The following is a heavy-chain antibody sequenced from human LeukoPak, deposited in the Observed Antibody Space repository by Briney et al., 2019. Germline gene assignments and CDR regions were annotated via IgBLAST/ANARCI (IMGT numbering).Heavy chain of an antibody. CDR2: ISGSGGST. J-gene: IGHJ4*02. CDR3: AKDHDYCSSTSCYPYYFDY. D-gene: IGHD2-2*01. CDR1: GFTVSSNY. V-gene: IGHV3-23*01. Sequence: GGSLRLSCAASGFTVSSNYMSWVRQAPGKGLEWVSAISGSGGSTYYADSVKGRFTISRDNSKNTLYLQMNSLRAEDTAVYYCAKDHDYCSSTSCYPYYFDYWGQGTLVTVSS.